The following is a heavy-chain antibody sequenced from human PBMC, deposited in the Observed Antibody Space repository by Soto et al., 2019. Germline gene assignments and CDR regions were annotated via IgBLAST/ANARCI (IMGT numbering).Heavy chain of an antibody. CDR1: GFTVSSNY. D-gene: IGHD1-1*01. CDR3: ARGYEDSYYYYYMDV. J-gene: IGHJ6*03. Sequence: GGSLRLSCAASGFTVSSNYMSWVRQAPGKGLEWVSVIYSGGSTYYADSVKGRFTISRDNSKNTLYLQMNSLRAEDTAVYYCARGYEDSYYYYYMDVWGKGTTVTVSS. CDR2: IYSGGST. V-gene: IGHV3-66*01.